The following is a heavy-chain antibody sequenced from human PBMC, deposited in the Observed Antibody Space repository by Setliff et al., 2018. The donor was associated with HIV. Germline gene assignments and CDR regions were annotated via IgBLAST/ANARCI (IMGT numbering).Heavy chain of an antibody. J-gene: IGHJ3*01. CDR3: ARDCSGGTCHSGGGYDTFDF. CDR1: GGSISSGGYS. CDR2: IYHSGST. V-gene: IGHV4-30-2*01. Sequence: TSETLSLTCAVSGGSISSGGYSWSWIRQPPGKGLEWIGYIYHSGSTYYNPSLKSRVTISVDRSKNQFSLKLSSVTAADTAVYYCARDCSGGTCHSGGGYDTFDFWGQGTMVTVSS. D-gene: IGHD2-15*01.